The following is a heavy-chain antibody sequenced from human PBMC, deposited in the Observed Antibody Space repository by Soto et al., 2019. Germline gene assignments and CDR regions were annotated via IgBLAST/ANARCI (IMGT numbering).Heavy chain of an antibody. J-gene: IGHJ4*02. D-gene: IGHD6-6*01. CDR3: ARVRGSIAARPGYFDY. CDR2: IIPIFGTA. Sequence: QVQLVQSGAEVKKPGSSVKVSCKASGGTFSSYAISWVRQAPGQGLEWMGGIIPIFGTANYAQKFQGRVTITADKSTSTAYMALSSVSSEDTAVYYCARVRGSIAARPGYFDYWGQGTLVTVSS. CDR1: GGTFSSYA. V-gene: IGHV1-69*06.